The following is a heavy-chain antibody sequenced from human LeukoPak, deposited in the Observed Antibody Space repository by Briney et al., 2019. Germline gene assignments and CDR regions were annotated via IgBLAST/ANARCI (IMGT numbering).Heavy chain of an antibody. Sequence: SETLSLTCTVSGGSISSYYWSWIRQPPGKGLEWIGYIYYSGSTNYNPSLKSRVTISVDTSKNQFSLKLSSVTAADTAVYYCARSLGRAGTSFHDAFDIWGQGTMVTVSS. J-gene: IGHJ3*02. CDR2: IYYSGST. CDR3: ARSLGRAGTSFHDAFDI. CDR1: GGSISSYY. V-gene: IGHV4-59*12. D-gene: IGHD1-7*01.